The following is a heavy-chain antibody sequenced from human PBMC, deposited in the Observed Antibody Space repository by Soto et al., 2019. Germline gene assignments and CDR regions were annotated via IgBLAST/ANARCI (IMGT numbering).Heavy chain of an antibody. CDR1: GFTFPDYT. J-gene: IGHJ4*02. CDR2: ISWNSGSI. V-gene: IGHV3-9*01. D-gene: IGHD3-22*01. CDR3: AKGLYYYQTSGYPHY. Sequence: EVQLVESGGGLVQPGRSLRLSCAASGFTFPDYTMHWVRQAPGKGLEWVSGISWNSGSIDYADSVKGRFITSRADAKNGLYLQMNSLRAEDTAFYYCAKGLYYYQTSGYPHYWGQGTLVTVSS.